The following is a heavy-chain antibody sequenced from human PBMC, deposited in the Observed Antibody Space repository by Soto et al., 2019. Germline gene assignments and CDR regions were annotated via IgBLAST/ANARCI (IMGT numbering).Heavy chain of an antibody. D-gene: IGHD6-6*01. CDR1: GFTFSIYW. J-gene: IGHJ4*02. V-gene: IGHV3-74*01. CDR3: ARNLLDLYSSSPGIDY. CDR2: INSDGSST. Sequence: PGGSLRLSCAASGFTFSIYWMHWVRQAPGKGLVWVSRINSDGSSTSYADSVKGRFTISRDNAKNTLYLQTNSLRAEDTAVYYCARNLLDLYSSSPGIDYWGQGTLVTVSS.